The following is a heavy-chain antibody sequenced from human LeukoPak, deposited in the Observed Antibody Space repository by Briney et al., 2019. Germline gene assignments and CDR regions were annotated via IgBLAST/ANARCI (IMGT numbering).Heavy chain of an antibody. CDR2: IYYSGST. CDR1: GGSISSSSYY. V-gene: IGHV4-39*01. J-gene: IGHJ4*02. CDR3: ARHGDGLIFGPYYFDY. Sequence: PSETLSLTCTVSGGSISSSSYYWGWIRQPPGKGLEWIGSIYYSGSTYYNPSLKSRVTISVDTSKNQFSLKLSSVTAADTAVYYCARHGDGLIFGPYYFDYWGQGTLVTVSS. D-gene: IGHD3/OR15-3a*01.